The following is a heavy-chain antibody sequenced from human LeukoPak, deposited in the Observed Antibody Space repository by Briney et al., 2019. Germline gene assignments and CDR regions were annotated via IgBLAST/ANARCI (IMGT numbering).Heavy chain of an antibody. Sequence: SSETLSLTCTVSGGSISSYYWSWIRQPPGKGLEWIGYIYYSGSTNYNPSLKSRVTISVDTSKNQFSLKLSSVTAADTAVYYCVSMIISDAFDIWGQGTMVTVSS. CDR2: IYYSGST. V-gene: IGHV4-59*08. CDR1: GGSISSYY. J-gene: IGHJ3*02. D-gene: IGHD3-22*01. CDR3: VSMIISDAFDI.